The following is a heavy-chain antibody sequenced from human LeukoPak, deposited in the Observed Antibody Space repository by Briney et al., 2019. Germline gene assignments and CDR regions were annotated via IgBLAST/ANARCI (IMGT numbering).Heavy chain of an antibody. CDR3: ARSPDTAQYSYGMDV. D-gene: IGHD5-18*01. CDR2: IYYSGST. V-gene: IGHV4-59*08. Sequence: SETLSLTCTVSGGSISSYYWSWLRQPPGKGLEWIGYIYYSGSTNYNPSLKSRVTISVDTSKNQFSLKLSSVTAADTAVYYCARSPDTAQYSYGMDVWGQGTTVTVSS. J-gene: IGHJ6*02. CDR1: GGSISSYY.